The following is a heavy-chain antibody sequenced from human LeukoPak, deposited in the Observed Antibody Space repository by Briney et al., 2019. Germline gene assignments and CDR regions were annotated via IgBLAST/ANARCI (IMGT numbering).Heavy chain of an antibody. V-gene: IGHV3-74*01. CDR3: ARGGDYKNDY. CDR1: GSTFSSYW. CDR2: INGAGSSI. J-gene: IGHJ4*02. D-gene: IGHD4-17*01. Sequence: GGSLRLSCAASGSTFSSYWMHWVRQTPGKGLVWVSRINGAGSSISYADSVKGRVTISRDNAKNTLYLQMNNLRAEDTAVYYCARGGDYKNDYWGQGTLVTVSS.